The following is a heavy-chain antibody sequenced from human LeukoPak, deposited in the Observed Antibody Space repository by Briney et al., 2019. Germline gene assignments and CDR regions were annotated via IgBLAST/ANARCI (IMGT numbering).Heavy chain of an antibody. CDR1: GFTFSTYW. D-gene: IGHD1-1*01. J-gene: IGHJ4*02. Sequence: QPGGSLRLSCAASGFTFSTYWMHWVRQAPGKGLVWVPRTNADGSSTSYADSVKGRFTISRDNAKNTLYLQMNSLRADDTAVYYCARGGLEPVDYWGQGTLVTVSS. CDR2: TNADGSST. V-gene: IGHV3-74*01. CDR3: ARGGLEPVDY.